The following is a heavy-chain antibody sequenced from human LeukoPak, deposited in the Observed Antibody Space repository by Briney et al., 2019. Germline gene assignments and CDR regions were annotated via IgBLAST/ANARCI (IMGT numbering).Heavy chain of an antibody. CDR3: ARLCSIRWCLHDWFDP. CDR1: GYTFTSYA. V-gene: IGHV1-3*02. D-gene: IGHD2-21*01. CDR2: SNAGNGNT. J-gene: IGHJ5*02. Sequence: GASVKVSCKASGYTFTSYAMHWVRQAPGQRLEWMGWSNAGNGNTKYSQEFQGRVTITRDTSASTAYMELSSLRSDDTAVYYCARLCSIRWCLHDWFDPWGQGTLVTVSS.